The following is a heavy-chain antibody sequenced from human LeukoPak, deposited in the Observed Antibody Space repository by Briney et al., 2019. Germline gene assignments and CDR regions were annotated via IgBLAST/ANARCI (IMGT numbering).Heavy chain of an antibody. CDR1: GGSISSSSYY. CDR2: IYYSGST. CDR3: ARDRITMVRGVVDGMDV. Sequence: PSETLSLTCTVSGGSISSSSYYWGWIRQPPGKGLEWIGSIYYSGSTYYNPSLKSRVTISVDTSKNQFSLKLSSVTAADTAVYYCARDRITMVRGVVDGMDVWGQGTTVTVSS. J-gene: IGHJ6*02. D-gene: IGHD3-10*01. V-gene: IGHV4-39*07.